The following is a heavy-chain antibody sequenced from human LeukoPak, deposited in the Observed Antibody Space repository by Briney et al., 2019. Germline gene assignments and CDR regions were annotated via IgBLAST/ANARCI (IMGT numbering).Heavy chain of an antibody. CDR1: GHTFTGYY. V-gene: IGHV1-2*02. Sequence: VASVKVSCKASGHTFTGYYMHWVRQVPGQGLEWMGWINPNSGGTNYAQKFQGRVTMTRDTSISTAYMELSRLRSDDTAVYYCARDRRITMVRGVISWVFDPWGQGTLVTVSS. CDR3: ARDRRITMVRGVISWVFDP. CDR2: INPNSGGT. D-gene: IGHD3-10*01. J-gene: IGHJ5*02.